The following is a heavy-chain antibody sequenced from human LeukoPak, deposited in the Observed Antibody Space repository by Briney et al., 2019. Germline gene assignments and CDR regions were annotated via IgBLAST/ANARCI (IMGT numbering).Heavy chain of an antibody. CDR1: GFTLSSYW. V-gene: IGHV3-7*01. Sequence: PGGSLRLSCVGSGFTLSSYWMSWVRQAPGKGLERVANIREDGSEKKYVDSVKGRFTIFRDNAKNSLDLQMSSLRVEDTAMYYCARDEVGGPLKYWGQGTLVTVSS. D-gene: IGHD6-6*01. CDR3: ARDEVGGPLKY. CDR2: IREDGSEK. J-gene: IGHJ4*02.